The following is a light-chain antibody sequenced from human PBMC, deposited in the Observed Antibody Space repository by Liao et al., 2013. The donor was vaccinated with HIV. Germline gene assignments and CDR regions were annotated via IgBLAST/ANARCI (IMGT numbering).Light chain of an antibody. CDR2: QDS. CDR3: QTWDRSLGV. V-gene: IGLV3-1*01. CDR1: TLADKY. Sequence: SFDLTQPPSVSVSPGQTASITCSGDTLADKYTFWYQQKPGQSPVLVIYQDSMRPSGVPERFSGSRSGNTATLTISGTQAMDEADYYCQTWDRSLGVFGTGTKVTVL. J-gene: IGLJ1*01.